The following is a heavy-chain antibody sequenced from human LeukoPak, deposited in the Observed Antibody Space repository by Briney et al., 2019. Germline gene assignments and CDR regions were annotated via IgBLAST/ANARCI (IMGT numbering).Heavy chain of an antibody. CDR1: GGSISSSSYY. J-gene: IGHJ4*02. CDR3: AGHAIFGVVILFDY. CDR2: IFYSGST. V-gene: IGHV4-39*01. Sequence: PSETLSLTCTVSGGSISSSSYYWGWIRQPPGKGLGWIGSIFYSGSTYSNTLCKSRATISVDTSKNHFSLKLRSLTAADTAVYYCAGHAIFGVVILFDYWGQGTLVSVSS. D-gene: IGHD3-3*01.